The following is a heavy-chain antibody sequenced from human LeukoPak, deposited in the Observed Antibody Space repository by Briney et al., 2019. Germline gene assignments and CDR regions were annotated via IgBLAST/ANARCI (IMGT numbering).Heavy chain of an antibody. CDR1: GYTFTSYD. J-gene: IGHJ5*02. V-gene: IGHV1-8*01. Sequence: GASVKVSCKASGYTFTSYDVNWVRQATGQGLEWMGWMNPNSGNTGYAQKFQGRVTMTRNTSISTAYMELSSLRSEDTAVYYCARGSSSWSYNWFDPWGQGTLVTVSS. D-gene: IGHD6-13*01. CDR3: ARGSSSWSYNWFDP. CDR2: MNPNSGNT.